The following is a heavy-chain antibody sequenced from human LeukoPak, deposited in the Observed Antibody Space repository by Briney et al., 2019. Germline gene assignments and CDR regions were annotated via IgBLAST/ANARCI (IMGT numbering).Heavy chain of an antibody. CDR2: ISSSSSYI. V-gene: IGHV3-21*01. CDR3: AAANWGLFDY. CDR1: GFTVSSNY. J-gene: IGHJ4*02. Sequence: PGGSLRLSCAASGFTVSSNYMSWVRQAPGKGLEWVSSISSSSSYIYYADSVKGRFTISRDNAKNSLYLQMNSLRAEDTAVYYCAAANWGLFDYWGQGTLVTVSS. D-gene: IGHD7-27*01.